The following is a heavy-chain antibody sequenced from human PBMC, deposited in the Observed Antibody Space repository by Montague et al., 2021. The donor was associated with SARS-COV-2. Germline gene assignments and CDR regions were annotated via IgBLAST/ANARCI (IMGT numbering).Heavy chain of an antibody. CDR2: INHSGST. CDR3: ARHETGDPPFGD. V-gene: IGHV4-34*01. CDR1: GGSFSGYY. Sequence: SETLSLTCAVYGGSFSGYYWSWIRQPPGKGLEWIGEINHSGSTNYTPSLKSRVAISVDTSKNQLSLKLSSVTAADTSIYYCARHETGDPPFGDWGQGTLVTVAS. D-gene: IGHD7-27*01. J-gene: IGHJ4*02.